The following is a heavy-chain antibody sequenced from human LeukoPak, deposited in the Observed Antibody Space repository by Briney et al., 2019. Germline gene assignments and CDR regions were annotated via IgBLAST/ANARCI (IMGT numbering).Heavy chain of an antibody. V-gene: IGHV3-7*01. CDR2: INQDGSEK. CDR3: ARDITLTRGGRSDY. J-gene: IGHJ4*01. D-gene: IGHD3-10*01. Sequence: PGGSLRLSCAAFGFSFSNYWMSWVRQAPGKGLEWVASINQDGSEKYYVDSVKGRFAISRDNAKNTLYLQMNSLRAEDTAVYYCARDITLTRGGRSDYWGHGTLVTVSA. CDR1: GFSFSNYW.